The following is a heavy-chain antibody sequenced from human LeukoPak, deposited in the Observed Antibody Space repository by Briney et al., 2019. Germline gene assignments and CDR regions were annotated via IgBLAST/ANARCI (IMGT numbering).Heavy chain of an antibody. V-gene: IGHV4-31*03. Sequence: SQTLSLTCSVSGGSIRSAGYSWYWIRQFPGRGLEWIGYIYYSGNTAYNPSLKSRVTISLDTSENQFSLNLTPVTAADTAVYFCARDGATGVLDHWGQGTLVTVSS. CDR1: GGSIRSAGYS. J-gene: IGHJ4*02. CDR2: IYYSGNT. CDR3: ARDGATGVLDH. D-gene: IGHD1-1*01.